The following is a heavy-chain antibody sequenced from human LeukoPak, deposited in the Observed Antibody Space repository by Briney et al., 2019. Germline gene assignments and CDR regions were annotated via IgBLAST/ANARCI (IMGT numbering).Heavy chain of an antibody. CDR3: ARDRSGQQLISRKEYYYMDV. V-gene: IGHV3-30*02. Sequence: PGGSLRLSCAASGFTFSSYAMHWVRQAPGKGLEWVTFIRYDGNNKYYADSVKGRFTISRDNSKNTLYLEMNSLRPEDTAVYYCARDRSGQQLISRKEYYYMDVWGKGTTVTISS. J-gene: IGHJ6*03. CDR2: IRYDGNNK. D-gene: IGHD3-10*01. CDR1: GFTFSSYA.